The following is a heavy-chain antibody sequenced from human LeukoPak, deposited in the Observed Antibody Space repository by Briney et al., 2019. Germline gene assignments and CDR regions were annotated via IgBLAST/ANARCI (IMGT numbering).Heavy chain of an antibody. D-gene: IGHD3-22*01. CDR3: ARDGYYDSSGYHFPYYFDY. Sequence: ASVKVSCKASGCTFTSYGISWVRQAPGQGLEWMGWISAYNGNTNYAQKLQGRVTMTTDTSTSTAYMELRSLGSDDTAVYYCARDGYYDSSGYHFPYYFDYWGQGTLVTVSS. J-gene: IGHJ4*02. CDR1: GCTFTSYG. V-gene: IGHV1-18*01. CDR2: ISAYNGNT.